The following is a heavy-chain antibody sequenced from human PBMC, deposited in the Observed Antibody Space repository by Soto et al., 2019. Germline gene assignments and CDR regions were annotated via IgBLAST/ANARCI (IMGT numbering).Heavy chain of an antibody. CDR1: GCTFSSYA. D-gene: IGHD6-13*01. Sequence: GASVKVAFKASGCTFSSYAISWVRQAPGQGLEWMGGIIPIFGTANYAQKFQGRVTITADESTSTAYMELSSLRSEDTAVYYCARLHSSSWWIYWGQGTLVTVSS. J-gene: IGHJ4*02. CDR3: ARLHSSSWWIY. CDR2: IIPIFGTA. V-gene: IGHV1-69*13.